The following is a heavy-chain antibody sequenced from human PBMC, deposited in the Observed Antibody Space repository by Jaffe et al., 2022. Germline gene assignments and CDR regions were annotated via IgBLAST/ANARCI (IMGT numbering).Heavy chain of an antibody. CDR1: GFTFSSYW. CDR2: IKQDGSEK. V-gene: IGHV3-7*01. Sequence: EVQLAESGGGLVQPGGSLRLSCVASGFTFSSYWLSWVRQAPGKGLEWVANIKQDGSEKYYVDSVKGRFTISRDNAKKSLSLQMNSLRAEDTAVYYCTRGGYLRFDGWGQGTRVTVSS. D-gene: IGHD2-21*01. J-gene: IGHJ4*02. CDR3: TRGGYLRFDG.